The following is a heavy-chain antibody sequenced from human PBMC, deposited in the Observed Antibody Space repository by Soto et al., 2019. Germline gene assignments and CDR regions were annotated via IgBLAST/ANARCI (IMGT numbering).Heavy chain of an antibody. CDR3: ARDSTVTTHLYYYYYGMDV. Sequence: EVQLVESGGGLVQPGGSLRLSCAASGFTFSSDSMNWVRQAPGKGLEWVSYISSSSSTIYYADSVKGRFTISRDNAKNSLYLQMNSLRAEDTAVYYCARDSTVTTHLYYYYYGMDVWGQGTTVTVSS. J-gene: IGHJ6*02. CDR1: GFTFSSDS. CDR2: ISSSSSTI. V-gene: IGHV3-48*01. D-gene: IGHD4-17*01.